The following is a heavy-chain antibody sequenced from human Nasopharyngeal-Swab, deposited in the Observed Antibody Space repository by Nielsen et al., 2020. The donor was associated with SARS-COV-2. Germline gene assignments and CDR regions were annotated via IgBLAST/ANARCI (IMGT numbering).Heavy chain of an antibody. CDR3: TTDRGITERPLFDF. J-gene: IGHJ4*02. Sequence: GGSLRLSCAASGFTFTNAWMGWVRQAPGKGLEWVGRIKSKSDGGTTDYAAPVKGRFSISRDDSRNTIYVQMNTLQTEDTAVYYCTTDRGITERPLFDFWGQGTLVSLL. V-gene: IGHV3-15*01. CDR2: IKSKSDGGTT. CDR1: GFTFTNAW. D-gene: IGHD1-14*01.